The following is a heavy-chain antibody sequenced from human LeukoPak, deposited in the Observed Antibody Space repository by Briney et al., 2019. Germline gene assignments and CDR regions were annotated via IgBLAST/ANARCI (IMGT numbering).Heavy chain of an antibody. J-gene: IGHJ4*02. V-gene: IGHV6-1*01. CDR1: GDSVSSNSAA. Sequence: SQTLSLTCAISGDSVSSNSAAWNWIRQSPSRGLEWLGRTYYRSKWYNDYAVSVKSRITINPDTSKNQFSLQLNSVTPEDTAVYYCARDRGLWFGELSGGGLDYWGQGTLVTVSS. D-gene: IGHD3-10*01. CDR3: ARDRGLWFGELSGGGLDY. CDR2: TYYRSKWYN.